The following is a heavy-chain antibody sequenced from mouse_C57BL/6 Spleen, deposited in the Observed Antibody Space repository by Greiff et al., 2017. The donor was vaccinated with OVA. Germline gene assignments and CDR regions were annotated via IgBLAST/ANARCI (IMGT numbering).Heavy chain of an antibody. CDR1: GYAFSSSW. V-gene: IGHV1-82*01. D-gene: IGHD3-3*01. Sequence: VQLQQSGPELVKPGASVKISCKASGYAFSSSWMNWVKQRPGKGLEWIGRIYPGDGDTNYNGKFKGKATLTADKSSSTAYMQLSSLTSEDSAVYFYASRVSWFAYWGQGTLVTVSA. J-gene: IGHJ3*01. CDR3: ASRVSWFAY. CDR2: IYPGDGDT.